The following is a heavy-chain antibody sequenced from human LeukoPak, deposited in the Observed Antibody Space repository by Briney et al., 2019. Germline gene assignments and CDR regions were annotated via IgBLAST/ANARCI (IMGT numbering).Heavy chain of an antibody. CDR2: IYYSGST. D-gene: IGHD3-22*01. V-gene: IGHV4-59*01. Sequence: SETLSLTCTVSGASISGWYWSWIRQPPGKGLEWIGYIYYSGSTNYNPSLKSRVTISVDASKNQFSLKLSSVTAADTAVYYCARGSYYYDSSGYYGRHDAFDIWGQGTMVTVSS. CDR1: GASISGWY. J-gene: IGHJ3*02. CDR3: ARGSYYYDSSGYYGRHDAFDI.